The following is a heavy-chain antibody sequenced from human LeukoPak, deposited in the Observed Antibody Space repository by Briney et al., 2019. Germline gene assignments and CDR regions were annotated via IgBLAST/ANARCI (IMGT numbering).Heavy chain of an antibody. CDR2: ISAYNGNT. Sequence: ASVKVSCKASGYTFTSYGISWVRQAPGQGLEWMGWISAYNGNTNYAQKFQGRVTITADKSTSTAYMELSSLRSEDTAVYYCARSPRGRFAFDIWGQGTMVTVSS. J-gene: IGHJ3*02. V-gene: IGHV1-18*01. CDR3: ARSPRGRFAFDI. D-gene: IGHD3-16*01. CDR1: GYTFTSYG.